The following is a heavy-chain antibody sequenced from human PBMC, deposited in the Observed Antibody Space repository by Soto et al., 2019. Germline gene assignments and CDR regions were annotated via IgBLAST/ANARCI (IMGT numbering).Heavy chain of an antibody. Sequence: GGSLRLSCAASGFTFSSYAMHWVRQAPGKGLEWVAVISYDGSNKYYADSVKGRFTISRDNSKNTLYLQMNSLRAEDTAVYYRARDLCDFWSGYCSHMDVWGQGTTVTVSS. CDR1: GFTFSSYA. D-gene: IGHD3-3*01. J-gene: IGHJ6*02. CDR3: ARDLCDFWSGYCSHMDV. CDR2: ISYDGSNK. V-gene: IGHV3-30-3*01.